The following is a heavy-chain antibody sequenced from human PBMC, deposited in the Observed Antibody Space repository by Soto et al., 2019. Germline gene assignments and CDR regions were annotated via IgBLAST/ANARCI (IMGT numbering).Heavy chain of an antibody. V-gene: IGHV1-2*02. J-gene: IGHJ4*02. CDR2: INPNSGGT. CDR3: ARDSPLGYCSGGSCYSLAFDY. D-gene: IGHD2-15*01. Sequence: QVQLVQSGAEVKKPGASVKVSCKASGYTFTGYYMHWVRQAPGQGLEWMGWINPNSGGTNYAQKFQGGVTMTRDTSISTAYMELSRLRSDDTAVYYCARDSPLGYCSGGSCYSLAFDYWGQGTLVTVSS. CDR1: GYTFTGYY.